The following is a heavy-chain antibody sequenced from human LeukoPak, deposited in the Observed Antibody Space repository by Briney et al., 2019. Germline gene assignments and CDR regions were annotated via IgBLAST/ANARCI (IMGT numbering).Heavy chain of an antibody. D-gene: IGHD6-13*01. V-gene: IGHV3-30*04. CDR2: ISYDGSNK. CDR3: ARDLYSSSWYGGFDY. CDR1: GFTFSSYA. J-gene: IGHJ4*02. Sequence: GGSLRLSCAASGFTFSSYAMHWVRQAPGKGLEWVAVISYDGSNKYYADSVKGRFTISRDNSKNTLYLQMNSLRAEDTAVYYCARDLYSSSWYGGFDYWGQGTLVTVSS.